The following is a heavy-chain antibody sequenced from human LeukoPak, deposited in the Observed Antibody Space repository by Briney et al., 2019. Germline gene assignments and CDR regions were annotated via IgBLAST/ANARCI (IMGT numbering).Heavy chain of an antibody. CDR2: IKFDGSLA. CDR3: VTGHYDSRMYFDL. D-gene: IGHD3-16*01. V-gene: IGHV3-74*01. CDR1: GLTFNTYW. J-gene: IGHJ2*01. Sequence: GWSLRLSCGASGLTFNTYWIHWVRQAPGKGLVWVSQIKFDGSLASYADSVKGRFTISRDNTKNTLYLQMNSLRSEDTGVYYCVTGHYDSRMYFDLWGRGTLVIVSS.